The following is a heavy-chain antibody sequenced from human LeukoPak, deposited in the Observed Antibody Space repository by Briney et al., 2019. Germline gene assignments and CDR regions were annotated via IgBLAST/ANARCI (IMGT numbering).Heavy chain of an antibody. D-gene: IGHD3-3*01. J-gene: IGHJ3*02. CDR2: ISSSSSYI. V-gene: IGHV3-21*01. CDR3: ARVFRPSLTVFIIRGAFDI. CDR1: GFTFSSYS. Sequence: GGSLRLPCAASGFTFSSYSMNWVRQAPGKGLEWVSSISSSSSYIYYADSVKGRFTISRDNAKNSLYLQMNSLRAEDTAVYYCARVFRPSLTVFIIRGAFDIWGQGTMVTVSS.